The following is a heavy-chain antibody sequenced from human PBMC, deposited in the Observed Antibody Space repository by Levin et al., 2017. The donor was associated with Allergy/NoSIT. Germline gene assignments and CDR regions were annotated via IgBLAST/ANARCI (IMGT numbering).Heavy chain of an antibody. Sequence: GESLKISCKASGYTFTTFAMHWVRQAPGQRPEWMGWINADNGNTKYAQKFQGRVTLTRDTSATTAYMELSSLSSEDTAVYYCAKGYSGYDFDYWGQGTLVTVSS. D-gene: IGHD5-12*01. CDR3: AKGYSGYDFDY. J-gene: IGHJ4*02. V-gene: IGHV1-3*01. CDR2: INADNGNT. CDR1: GYTFTTFA.